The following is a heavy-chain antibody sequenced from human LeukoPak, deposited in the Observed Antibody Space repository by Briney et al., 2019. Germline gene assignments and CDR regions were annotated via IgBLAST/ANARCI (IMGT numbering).Heavy chain of an antibody. D-gene: IGHD2-15*01. CDR2: IYTSGST. Sequence: SETLSLTCSVSGGSISSYYWSWIRQPAGKGLEWIGRIYTSGSTNYNPSLKSRVTMSVDTSKNQFSLKLSSVTAADTAVYYCARDLAKLGYCSGGSCYPLYYYYYMDVWGKGITVTISS. CDR3: ARDLAKLGYCSGGSCYPLYYYYYMDV. CDR1: GGSISSYY. V-gene: IGHV4-4*07. J-gene: IGHJ6*03.